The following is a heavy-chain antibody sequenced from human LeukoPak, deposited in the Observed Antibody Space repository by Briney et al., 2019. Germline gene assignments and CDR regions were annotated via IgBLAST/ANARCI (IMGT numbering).Heavy chain of an antibody. V-gene: IGHV4-34*01. D-gene: IGHD3-10*01. CDR3: ARAYGSGSYYNLVLHPSPTVEKNAFDI. Sequence: SETLSLTRAVYGGSFSGYYWSWIRQPPGKGLEWIGEINHSGSTNYNPSLKSRVTISVDTSKNQFSLKLSSVTAADTAVYYCARAYGSGSYYNLVLHPSPTVEKNAFDIWGQGTMVTVSS. CDR2: INHSGST. J-gene: IGHJ3*02. CDR1: GGSFSGYY.